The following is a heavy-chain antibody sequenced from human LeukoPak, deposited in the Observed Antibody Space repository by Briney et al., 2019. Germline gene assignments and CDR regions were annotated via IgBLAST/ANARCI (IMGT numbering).Heavy chain of an antibody. CDR2: ISYDGSNK. V-gene: IGHV3-30*18. J-gene: IGHJ4*02. Sequence: GGSLRLSCAASGFTFSSYGMHWVRQAPGKGLEWVAVISYDGSNKYYADSVKGRFTISRDNSKNTLYLQMNSPRAEDTAVYYCAKERTIGYYDSSGYSFGYWGQGTLVTVSS. D-gene: IGHD3-22*01. CDR3: AKERTIGYYDSSGYSFGY. CDR1: GFTFSSYG.